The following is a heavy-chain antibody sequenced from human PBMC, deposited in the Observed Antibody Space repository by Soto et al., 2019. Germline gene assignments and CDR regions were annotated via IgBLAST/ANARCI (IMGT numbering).Heavy chain of an antibody. V-gene: IGHV4-59*01. J-gene: IGHJ5*02. D-gene: IGHD2-21*01. CDR1: GDSITGSH. CDR2: IYYRGST. Sequence: SETLSLTCTVSGDSITGSHWNWIRQPLGKPLEWIGYIYYRGSTNYNPSLKSRLTLSVDTSKNQIFLRLNSVTAADTAVYYCASSDIVGRDVNPWVDPWGQGILVTVSS. CDR3: ASSDIVGRDVNPWVDP.